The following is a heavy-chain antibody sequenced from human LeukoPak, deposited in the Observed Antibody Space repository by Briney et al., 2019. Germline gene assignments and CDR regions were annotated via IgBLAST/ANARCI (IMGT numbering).Heavy chain of an antibody. D-gene: IGHD3-22*01. CDR3: AREYYYDSSGDAFDI. CDR1: GGSISSSSYY. V-gene: IGHV4-39*07. CDR2: IYYSGST. J-gene: IGHJ3*02. Sequence: SETLSLTCTVSGGSISSSSYYWGWIRLPPGKGLEWIGSIYYSGSTYYNPSLKSRVTISVDTSKNQFSLKLSSVTAADTAVYYCAREYYYDSSGDAFDIWGQGTMVTVSS.